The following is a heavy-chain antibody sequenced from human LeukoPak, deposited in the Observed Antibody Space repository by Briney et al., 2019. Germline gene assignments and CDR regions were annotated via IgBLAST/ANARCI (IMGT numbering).Heavy chain of an antibody. D-gene: IGHD2-15*01. CDR3: ARGLLLLHFAAFDI. CDR2: IKQDGSEK. CDR1: RFTFSSYW. V-gene: IGHV3-7*04. J-gene: IGHJ3*02. Sequence: PGGSLRLSCAASRFTFSSYWMSWVRQAPGKGLEWVANIKQDGSEKYYVDSVKGRFTISRDNAKNSLYLQMNSLRAEDTAVYYCARGLLLLHFAAFDIWGQGTMVTVSS.